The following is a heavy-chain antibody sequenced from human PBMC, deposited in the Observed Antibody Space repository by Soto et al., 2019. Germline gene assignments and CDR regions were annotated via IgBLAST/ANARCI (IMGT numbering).Heavy chain of an antibody. V-gene: IGHV3-48*03. D-gene: IGHD6-13*01. CDR1: GFTFSSYE. J-gene: IGHJ4*02. CDR2: ISSSGSTI. CDR3: ARGIAAAGRLLYYFDY. Sequence: GGSVRLSCAASGFTFSSYEMNWVRQAPGKGLEWVSYISSSGSTIYYADSVKGRFTISRDNAKNSLYLQMNSLRAEDTAVYYCARGIAAAGRLLYYFDYWGQGT.